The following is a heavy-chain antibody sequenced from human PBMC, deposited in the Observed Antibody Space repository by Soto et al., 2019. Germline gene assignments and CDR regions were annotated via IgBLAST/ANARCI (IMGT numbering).Heavy chain of an antibody. D-gene: IGHD3-9*01. V-gene: IGHV1-2*04. CDR2: INPNSGGT. CDR1: GYTFTGYY. Sequence: ASVKVSCKASGYTFTGYYMHWVRQAPGQGLEWMGWINPNSGGTNYAQKFQGWVTMTRDTSISTAYMELSRLRSDDTAVYCCARGQPGDDILTGYALDYWGQGTLVTVSS. J-gene: IGHJ4*02. CDR3: ARGQPGDDILTGYALDY.